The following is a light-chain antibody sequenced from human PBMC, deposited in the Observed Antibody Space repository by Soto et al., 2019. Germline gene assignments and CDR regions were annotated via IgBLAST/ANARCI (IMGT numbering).Light chain of an antibody. Sequence: EIVLTQSPATLSLSPGGKATPSCSASQSVSSYLAWYQQKPGQAPRLLIYDASNRATGIPARFSGSGSGTDFTLTITSLEPEDFAVYYCQHRSNWLACGGGTKGDIK. CDR1: QSVSSY. CDR2: DAS. J-gene: IGKJ4*01. V-gene: IGKV3-11*01. CDR3: QHRSNWLA.